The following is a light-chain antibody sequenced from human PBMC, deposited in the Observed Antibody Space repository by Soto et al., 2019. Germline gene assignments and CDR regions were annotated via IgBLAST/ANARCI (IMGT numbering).Light chain of an antibody. Sequence: QSVLTQPPSASETPGQRVTISCSGSSSNIGSNTVNWYQQLPGTAPKLLIYNNNQRPSGVPDRFSGSKSGTSASLAISGPQSEDEADYFCAAWDDSLNGHWVFGGGTKLTVL. CDR2: NNN. CDR1: SSNIGSNT. J-gene: IGLJ3*02. V-gene: IGLV1-44*01. CDR3: AAWDDSLNGHWV.